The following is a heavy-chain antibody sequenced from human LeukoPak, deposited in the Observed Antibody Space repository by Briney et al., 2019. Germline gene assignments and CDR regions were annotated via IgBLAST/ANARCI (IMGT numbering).Heavy chain of an antibody. J-gene: IGHJ4*02. CDR2: ISGSGGST. CDR3: AKGDLYYYDSSGYFGY. V-gene: IGHV3-23*01. CDR1: GFTFSSYA. Sequence: GGSLRLSCAASGFTFSSYAMSWVRQAPGKGLEWVSAISGSGGSTYYADSVKGRFTISRDNSKNTLYLQMNSLRAEDTAVYYCAKGDLYYYDSSGYFGYWGQGTLVTVSS. D-gene: IGHD3-22*01.